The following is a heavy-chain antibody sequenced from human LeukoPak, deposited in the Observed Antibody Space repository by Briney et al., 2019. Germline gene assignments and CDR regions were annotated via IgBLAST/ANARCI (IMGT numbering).Heavy chain of an antibody. Sequence: GGSLRLSCAASGFTFSSYGMHWVRQAPGKGLEWVAFIRYDGSNKYYADSVKGRFTISRDNSKNTLYLQMNSLRAEDTAVYYCAKGRKDPWSVVVPAAPPVTATLDYWGQGTLVTVSS. V-gene: IGHV3-30*02. CDR3: AKGRKDPWSVVVPAAPPVTATLDY. CDR1: GFTFSSYG. CDR2: IRYDGSNK. J-gene: IGHJ4*02. D-gene: IGHD2-2*01.